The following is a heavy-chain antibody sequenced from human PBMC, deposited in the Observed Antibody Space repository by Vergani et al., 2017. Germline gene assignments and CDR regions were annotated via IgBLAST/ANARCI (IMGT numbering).Heavy chain of an antibody. CDR1: GGSFSGYY. CDR2: INHSGST. CDR3: ARGGVIPIAVAFDY. D-gene: IGHD6-19*01. Sequence: QVQLQESGPGLVKPSETLSLTCAVYGGSFSGYYWSWIRQPPGKGLEWIGEINHSGSTYYNPSLKSRVTISVDTSKNQFSLKLSSVTAADTAVYYCARGGVIPIAVAFDYWGQGTLVSVSS. V-gene: IGHV4-34*01. J-gene: IGHJ4*02.